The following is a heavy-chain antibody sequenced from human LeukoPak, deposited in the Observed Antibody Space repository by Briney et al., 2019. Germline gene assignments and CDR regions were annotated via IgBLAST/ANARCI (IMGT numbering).Heavy chain of an antibody. J-gene: IGHJ4*02. D-gene: IGHD2-21*02. Sequence: GGSLRLSCAASGFTFTNYALYWVRQAPGKGLEWVAVISYDGTNKYYADSVKGRFTISRDNSKNTLSLQMNSLRAEDTALYYCARGFVLGAAKNYFDYWGQGALVTVSS. CDR2: ISYDGTNK. CDR1: GFTFTNYA. CDR3: ARGFVLGAAKNYFDY. V-gene: IGHV3-30-3*01.